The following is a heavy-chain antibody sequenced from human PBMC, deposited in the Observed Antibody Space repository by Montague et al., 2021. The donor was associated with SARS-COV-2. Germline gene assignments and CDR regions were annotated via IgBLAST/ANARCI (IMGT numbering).Heavy chain of an antibody. V-gene: IGHV3-30-3*01. CDR3: ARAAQKQYVLLWFGELLHDAFDI. Sequence: SLSLSWSASGFTFSSYAMHWVRQAPGKGLEWVAVISYDGSNKYYADSVKGRFTISRDNSKNTLYLQMNSLRAEDTAVYYCARAAQKQYVLLWFGELLHDAFDIWGQGTMVTVSS. D-gene: IGHD3-10*01. CDR2: ISYDGSNK. J-gene: IGHJ3*02. CDR1: GFTFSSYA.